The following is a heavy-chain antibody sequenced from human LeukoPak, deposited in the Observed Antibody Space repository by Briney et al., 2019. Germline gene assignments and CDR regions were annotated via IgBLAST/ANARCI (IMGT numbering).Heavy chain of an antibody. CDR1: GFTFSSYG. CDR2: IWYDGSNK. CDR3: AKAFHCYYYDSSGYCSYFDY. Sequence: PGGSLRLSCAASGFTFSSYGMHWVRQAPGKGLEWVAVIWYDGSNKYYADSVKGRFTISRDNSKNTLYLQMNSLRAEDTAVYYCAKAFHCYYYDSSGYCSYFDYWGQGTLVTVSS. V-gene: IGHV3-33*06. D-gene: IGHD3-22*01. J-gene: IGHJ4*02.